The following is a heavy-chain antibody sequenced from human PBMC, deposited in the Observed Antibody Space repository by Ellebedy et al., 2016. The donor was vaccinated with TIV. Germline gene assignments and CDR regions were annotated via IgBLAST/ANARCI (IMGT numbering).Heavy chain of an antibody. J-gene: IGHJ6*02. CDR1: GGSISSGGYY. CDR3: ARGGYRNAYYYYDMDV. V-gene: IGHV4-31*01. CDR2: IYYSGST. Sequence: MPSETLSLTCTVSGGSISSGGYYRSWICQHPGKGLEWIGHIYYSGSTYNNPSLKSLVNISVDTSKNQFSLKLSSVTAADTAVYYCARGGYRNAYYYYDMDVWGQGTTVTVSS. D-gene: IGHD5-12*01.